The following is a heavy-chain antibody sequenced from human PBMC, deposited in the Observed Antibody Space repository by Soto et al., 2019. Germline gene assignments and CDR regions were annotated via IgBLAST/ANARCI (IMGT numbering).Heavy chain of an antibody. CDR2: IIPIFGTA. Sequence: SVKVSCKASGGTFSSYSISWVRHAPGQGLEWMGGIIPIFGTANYAQKFQGRVTITADESTSTAYMELSSLRSEDTAVYYCARAARITMTHDAFDIWGQGTMVTVSS. V-gene: IGHV1-69*13. CDR3: ARAARITMTHDAFDI. D-gene: IGHD3-22*01. J-gene: IGHJ3*02. CDR1: GGTFSSYS.